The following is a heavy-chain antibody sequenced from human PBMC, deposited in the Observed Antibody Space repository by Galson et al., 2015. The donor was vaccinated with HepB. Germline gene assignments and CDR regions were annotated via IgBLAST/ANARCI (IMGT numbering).Heavy chain of an antibody. CDR1: GYNFPTCW. V-gene: IGHV5-51*01. Sequence: HSGAAVKKPGESLTISCEGFGYNFPTCWSACVRQMPGKGLEWMGIIYPGNSDTRYSPSFQGQVTISADKSIRTAYLQWSSLEASDTAMYYCVRGFCIEGVCFQSPLDYWGQGTLVSVSS. CDR2: IYPGNSDT. J-gene: IGHJ4*02. D-gene: IGHD2-8*01. CDR3: VRGFCIEGVCFQSPLDY.